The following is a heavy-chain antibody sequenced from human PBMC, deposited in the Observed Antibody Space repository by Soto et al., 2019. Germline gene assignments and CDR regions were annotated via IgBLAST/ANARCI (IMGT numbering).Heavy chain of an antibody. J-gene: IGHJ4*02. CDR2: IKLDGSEK. D-gene: IGHD7-27*01. CDR1: GFTFSSYW. CDR3: ARDVVTGVDYFDY. Sequence: EVQLVESGGGLVQPGGSLRLSCAASGFTFSSYWMSWVRQAPGKGLEWVANIKLDGSEKYYVDSVKGRFTISRDNAKNSLYVQMNSLRAEDTAVYYCARDVVTGVDYFDYWGQGTLVTVSS. V-gene: IGHV3-7*01.